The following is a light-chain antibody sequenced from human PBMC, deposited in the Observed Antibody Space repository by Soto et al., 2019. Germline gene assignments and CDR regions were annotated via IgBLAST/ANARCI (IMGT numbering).Light chain of an antibody. CDR2: DVS. J-gene: IGLJ1*01. CDR1: NSDVGGYNY. V-gene: IGLV2-14*01. CDR3: SSYAGSSTV. Sequence: QSALTQPASVSGSPGQSITICCTGTNSDVGGYNYVAWYQQHAGKAPKLMMYDVSNRPSGVSNRFSGSKSGNTASLTISGLQAEDEADYYCSSYAGSSTVFGTGTKVTVL.